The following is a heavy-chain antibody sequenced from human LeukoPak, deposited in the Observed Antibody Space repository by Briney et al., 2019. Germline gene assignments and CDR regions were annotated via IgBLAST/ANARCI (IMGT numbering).Heavy chain of an antibody. CDR1: GYTFTSYD. Sequence: GASVKVSCKASGYTFTSYDINWVRQAPGQGLEWMGRIIPILGIANYAQKFQGRVTITADKSTSTAYMELSSLRSEDTAVYYCASCLRSTSCYSYYGMDVWGQGTTVTVSS. J-gene: IGHJ6*02. D-gene: IGHD2-2*02. V-gene: IGHV1-69*04. CDR3: ASCLRSTSCYSYYGMDV. CDR2: IIPILGIA.